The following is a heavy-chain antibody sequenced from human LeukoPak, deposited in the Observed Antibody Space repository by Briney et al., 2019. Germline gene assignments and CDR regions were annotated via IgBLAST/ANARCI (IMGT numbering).Heavy chain of an antibody. V-gene: IGHV3-23*01. CDR1: GFTFSSYA. CDR2: ISGSGGST. J-gene: IGHJ3*02. D-gene: IGHD2-2*02. CDR3: ARRRTRDCSSTSCYKNAFDI. Sequence: PGGSLRLSCGVSGFTFSSYAVSCVRQAPGRGVEWVSAISGSGGSTYYADSVKGRFTISRDNAKNSLYLQMNSVRAEDTAVYYCARRRTRDCSSTSCYKNAFDIWGQGTMVTVSS.